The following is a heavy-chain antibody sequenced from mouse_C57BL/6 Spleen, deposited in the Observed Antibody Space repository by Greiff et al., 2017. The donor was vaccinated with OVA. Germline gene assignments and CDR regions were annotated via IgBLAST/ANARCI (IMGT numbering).Heavy chain of an antibody. CDR1: GYSFTGYY. V-gene: IGHV1-42*01. Sequence: EVQLQQSGPELVKPGASVKISCKASGYSFTGYYMNWVKQSPEKSLEWIGEINPSTGGTTYNQKFKAKATLTVDKSSSTAYMQLKSLTSEDSAVYYCARWFDGYRAWFAYWGQGTLVTVSA. CDR3: ARWFDGYRAWFAY. CDR2: INPSTGGT. D-gene: IGHD2-3*01. J-gene: IGHJ3*01.